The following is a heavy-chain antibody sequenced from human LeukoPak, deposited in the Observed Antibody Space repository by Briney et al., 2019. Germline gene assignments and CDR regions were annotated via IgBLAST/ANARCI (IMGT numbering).Heavy chain of an antibody. J-gene: IGHJ4*02. D-gene: IGHD3-3*01. V-gene: IGHV3-23*01. CDR2: ISGSGGST. Sequence: GGSLRLSCAASGFTFSSYAMSWVRQAPGKGLEWVSSISGSGGSTYYADSVKGRFTISRDNSKNTLYLQMNSLRAKDTAVYYCAKDGPLLWSGYYNFDNWGQGTLVTVSS. CDR3: AKDGPLLWSGYYNFDN. CDR1: GFTFSSYA.